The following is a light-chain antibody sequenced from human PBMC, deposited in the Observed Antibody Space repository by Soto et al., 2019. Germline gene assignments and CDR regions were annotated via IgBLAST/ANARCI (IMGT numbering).Light chain of an antibody. CDR2: GAS. Sequence: EIVLTQSPGTLSLSPGERATLSCRASQSVSSSSLAWYQQKPDQAPRLLIYGASSRATGIPDRFSGSGSGTDFTLTISRLEPEDFAVYYCQQYGSSRSVTFGQGTKVEIK. CDR3: QQYGSSRSVT. CDR1: QSVSSSS. J-gene: IGKJ1*01. V-gene: IGKV3-20*01.